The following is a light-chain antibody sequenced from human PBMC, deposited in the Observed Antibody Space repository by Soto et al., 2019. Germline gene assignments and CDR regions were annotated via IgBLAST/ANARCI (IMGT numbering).Light chain of an antibody. Sequence: DIRMTQFLSTLSASLGNRVTIICRAGRSFSSRLAGYQQKPGKAPMLLIYKASSFESGVPSRFSGSGSGTEFTLTISSLQPDDFATYYWQQYNSYPWTFGQGTKVEIK. CDR3: QQYNSYPWT. V-gene: IGKV1-5*03. CDR2: KAS. CDR1: RSFSSR. J-gene: IGKJ1*01.